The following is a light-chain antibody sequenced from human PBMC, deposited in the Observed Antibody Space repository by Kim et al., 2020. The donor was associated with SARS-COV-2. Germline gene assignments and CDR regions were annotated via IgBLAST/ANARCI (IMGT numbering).Light chain of an antibody. CDR1: SRRIDY. CDR3: NSRDSSGNHVV. Sequence: SGQTVRIRCQRDSRRIDYSSGYQQKAGQAPVLVVYDKNTRPSGIPGRFSGSSSGNTASLTTTGAQAEDEADYYCNSRDSSGNHVVFGGGTQLTVL. V-gene: IGLV3-19*01. CDR2: DKN. J-gene: IGLJ2*01.